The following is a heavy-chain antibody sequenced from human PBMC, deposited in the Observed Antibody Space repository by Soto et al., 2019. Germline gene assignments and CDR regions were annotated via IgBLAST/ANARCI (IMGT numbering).Heavy chain of an antibody. Sequence: SETLSITCSVSGCSFRIVSYYWTWIRQRPGKGLEWIGYIYQSGTTNYNASLKSRVTISIDTSKNTLYVQMNSLRGEDTAVYYCARDSPQGIDYWGQGALVTVSS. CDR1: GCSFRIVSYY. J-gene: IGHJ4*02. CDR3: ARDSPQGIDY. D-gene: IGHD3-10*01. CDR2: IYQSGTT. V-gene: IGHV4-61*01.